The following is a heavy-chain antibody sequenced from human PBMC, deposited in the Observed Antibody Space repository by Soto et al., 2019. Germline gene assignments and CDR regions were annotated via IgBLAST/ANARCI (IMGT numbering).Heavy chain of an antibody. CDR3: ARDFLAAMVSRPPYYYYYGMDV. V-gene: IGHV1-69*13. CDR1: GGTFSSYA. CDR2: IIPIFGTA. D-gene: IGHD5-18*01. Sequence: SVKVSCKASGGTFSSYAISWVRQAPGQGLEWMGGIIPIFGTANYAQKFQGRVTITADESTSTAYMELSSLRSEDTAVYYCARDFLAAMVSRPPYYYYYGMDVWGQGTTVTVSS. J-gene: IGHJ6*02.